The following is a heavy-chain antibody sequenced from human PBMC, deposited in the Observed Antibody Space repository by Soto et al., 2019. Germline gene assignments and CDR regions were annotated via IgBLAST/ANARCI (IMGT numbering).Heavy chain of an antibody. Sequence: SETLSLTCAVSGYSISSGYYWGWILQPPGRGLEWIGSIYHSGSTYYNPSLKSRVTISVDTSKNQFSLKLSSVTAADTAVYYCARGGGYCSSTSCYPYWYFDLWGRGTLVTVSS. J-gene: IGHJ2*01. CDR1: GYSISSGYY. V-gene: IGHV4-38-2*01. D-gene: IGHD2-2*01. CDR2: IYHSGST. CDR3: ARGGGYCSSTSCYPYWYFDL.